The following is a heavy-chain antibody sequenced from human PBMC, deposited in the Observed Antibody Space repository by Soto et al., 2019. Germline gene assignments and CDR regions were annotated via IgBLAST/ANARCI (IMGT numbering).Heavy chain of an antibody. D-gene: IGHD6-13*01. J-gene: IGHJ4*02. CDR3: AHSAIYTSNWFYFDQ. V-gene: IGHV2-5*01. CDR2: IYWNDVK. Sequence: SGPTLVNPTQTLTLTCTFSGFSLTTIGVGVGWIRQPPGKALEWLALIYWNDVKRYSPSLKSRLTITKDTSKNQVVLTVTNMDPVDTATYSCAHSAIYTSNWFYFDQWGQGTLVTVSS. CDR1: GFSLTTIGVG.